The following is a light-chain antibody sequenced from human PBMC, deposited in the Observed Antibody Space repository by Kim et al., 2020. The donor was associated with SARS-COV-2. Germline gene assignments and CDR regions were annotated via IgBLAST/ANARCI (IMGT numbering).Light chain of an antibody. Sequence: ERVMTQSPATLSVSPGERVTLFCRASQSVSSNLAWYQQKPGQAPRLLIYGASTRATGIPARFSGSGSGTEFTLTISSLQAEDFAVYYCQQFNNWPWTFGQGTKVDIK. V-gene: IGKV3-15*01. J-gene: IGKJ1*01. CDR3: QQFNNWPWT. CDR2: GAS. CDR1: QSVSSN.